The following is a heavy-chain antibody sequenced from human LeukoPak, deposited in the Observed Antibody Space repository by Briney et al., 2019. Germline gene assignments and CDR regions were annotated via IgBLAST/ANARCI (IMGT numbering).Heavy chain of an antibody. D-gene: IGHD1-26*01. CDR2: ISSSSSTI. CDR3: ASDSGSYKGHWFDP. Sequence: GGSLRLSCAASGFTFSSYSMNWVRQAPGKGLEWVSYISSSSSTIYYADPVKGRFTISRDNAKNSLYLQMNSLRAEDTAVYYCASDSGSYKGHWFDPWGQGTLVTVSS. CDR1: GFTFSSYS. J-gene: IGHJ5*02. V-gene: IGHV3-48*01.